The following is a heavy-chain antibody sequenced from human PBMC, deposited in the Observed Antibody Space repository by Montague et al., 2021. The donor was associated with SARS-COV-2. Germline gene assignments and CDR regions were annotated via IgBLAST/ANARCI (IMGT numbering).Heavy chain of an antibody. Sequence: SETLSLTCTVSGAPISSYYWTWIRQPPGKGLGWITYTSHDDYTTYNPSLKSRVTMSIDRSKSLLSLTMTSVTAADTAVYYCARGGSKYGADAFDLWGQGTMVIVSA. CDR2: TSHDDYT. V-gene: IGHV4-59*12. D-gene: IGHD2/OR15-2a*01. J-gene: IGHJ3*01. CDR3: ARGGSKYGADAFDL. CDR1: GAPISSYY.